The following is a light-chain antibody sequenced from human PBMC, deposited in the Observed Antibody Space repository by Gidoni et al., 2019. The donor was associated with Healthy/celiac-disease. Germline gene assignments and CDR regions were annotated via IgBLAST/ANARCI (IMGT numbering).Light chain of an antibody. V-gene: IGLV3-19*01. CDR1: SLRSYY. CDR2: GKN. Sequence: SSVLTQAPAVSVALGQTVRITCQGDSLRSYYGSWYQQKPGQAPVLVIYGKNNRPSGITDRFSGSSSGNTASLTITGAQAEDEADYYCNSRDSSGNHVVFGGGTKLTVL. J-gene: IGLJ2*01. CDR3: NSRDSSGNHVV.